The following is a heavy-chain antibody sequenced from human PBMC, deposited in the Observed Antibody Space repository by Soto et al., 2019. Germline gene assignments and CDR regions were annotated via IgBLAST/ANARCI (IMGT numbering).Heavy chain of an antibody. CDR3: ARRVARSGFDY. J-gene: IGHJ4*02. Sequence: SETLSLTCAVSGDSISSYYCMWIRQPPGKGLESIGYLYYGRSANYNPSLKSRVTISVDTSKNQFSLKLSSVTAADTAVYYCARRVARSGFDYWGQGTLVTVSS. V-gene: IGHV4-59*01. CDR2: LYYGRSA. D-gene: IGHD1-1*01. CDR1: GDSISSYY.